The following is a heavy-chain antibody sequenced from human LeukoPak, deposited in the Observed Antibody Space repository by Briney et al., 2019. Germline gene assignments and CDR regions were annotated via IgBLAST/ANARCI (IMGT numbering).Heavy chain of an antibody. CDR2: ISYDGSNK. V-gene: IGHV3-30*18. D-gene: IGHD3-10*01. CDR3: AKGSDYYGSGSYYDY. Sequence: PGRSLRLSCAASGFTFSSYGMHWVRQAPGKGLEWVAVISYDGSNKYYADSVKGRFTISRDNSKNTLYLQMNSPRAEDTAVYYCAKGSDYYGSGSYYDYWGQGTLVTVSS. J-gene: IGHJ4*02. CDR1: GFTFSSYG.